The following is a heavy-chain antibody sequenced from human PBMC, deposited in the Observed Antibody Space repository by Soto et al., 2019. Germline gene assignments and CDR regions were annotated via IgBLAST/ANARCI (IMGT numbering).Heavy chain of an antibody. CDR1: GGSIRSNY. D-gene: IGHD1-26*01. CDR3: ARDSKRSGSYEPLG. Sequence: SETLSLTCTVSGGSIRSNYWSWIRQPPGKGLEWIGYIYYSGSTNYNPSLKSRVTISVDTSKNQFSLKLSSVTAADTAVYYCARDSKRSGSYEPLGWGQETLVTVS. CDR2: IYYSGST. J-gene: IGHJ4*02. V-gene: IGHV4-59*01.